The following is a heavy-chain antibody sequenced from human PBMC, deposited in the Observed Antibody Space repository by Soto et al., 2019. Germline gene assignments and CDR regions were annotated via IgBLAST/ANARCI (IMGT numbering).Heavy chain of an antibody. CDR3: ASDRGGYYDSSGYSFDY. D-gene: IGHD3-22*01. J-gene: IGHJ4*02. CDR2: IWYDGSNK. Sequence: QVQLVESGGGVVQPGRSLRLSCAASGFTFSSYGMHWVRQAPGKGLEWVAVIWYDGSNKYYADSVKGRFTISRDNSKNTLYLQMNSLRAEDTAVYYCASDRGGYYDSSGYSFDYWGQGTLLTVSS. CDR1: GFTFSSYG. V-gene: IGHV3-33*01.